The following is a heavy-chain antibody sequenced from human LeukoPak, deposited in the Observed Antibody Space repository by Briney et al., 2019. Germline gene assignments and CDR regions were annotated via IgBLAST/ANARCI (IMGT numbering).Heavy chain of an antibody. J-gene: IGHJ4*02. CDR2: ISAYNGNT. CDR3: ARTPVRSGWLIDY. CDR1: GYTFTSYG. D-gene: IGHD6-19*01. Sequence: GASVKVSCKASGYTFTSYGISWVRQAPGQGLEWMGWISAYNGNTNYAQKLQGRVTMTTDTSTSTAYIELRSLRSDDTAVYYCARTPVRSGWLIDYWGQGTLVTVSS. V-gene: IGHV1-18*01.